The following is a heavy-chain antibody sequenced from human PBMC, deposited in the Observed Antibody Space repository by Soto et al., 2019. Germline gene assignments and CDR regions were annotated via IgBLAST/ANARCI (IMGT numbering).Heavy chain of an antibody. J-gene: IGHJ4*02. V-gene: IGHV3-23*01. D-gene: IGHD3-16*02. CDR3: AKDVGYSYRSLLEY. Sequence: PGGSLRLSCAASGFTFSGYAMTCVRQAPGKRLEGVSFISASGGITYYADSVKGRFTISRDNSKNTLYLQMNSLSAEDTAVYYCAKDVGYSYRSLLEYWGQGTLVTVSS. CDR2: ISASGGIT. CDR1: GFTFSGYA.